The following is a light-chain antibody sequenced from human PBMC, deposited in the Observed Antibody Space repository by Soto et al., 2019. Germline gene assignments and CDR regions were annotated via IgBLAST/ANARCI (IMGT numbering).Light chain of an antibody. CDR1: SSNIGAGYD. V-gene: IGLV1-40*01. Sequence: QSVLTQPPSVSGAPGQRVTISCTGSSSNIGAGYDVHWYQQLPGTAPKLLIYGNSNRPSGVPDRFSGSKSGTSASLAITGLQAEDEADYYGQSGVVFGGGTKLTVL. CDR3: QSGVV. CDR2: GNS. J-gene: IGLJ2*01.